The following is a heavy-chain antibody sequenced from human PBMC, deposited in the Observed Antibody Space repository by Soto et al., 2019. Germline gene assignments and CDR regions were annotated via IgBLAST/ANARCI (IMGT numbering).Heavy chain of an antibody. CDR2: IIPILGIA. CDR1: GGTFSSYT. Sequence: ASVKVSCKASGGTFSSYTISWVRQAPGQGLEWMGRIIPILGIANYAQKFQGRVTITADKSTSTAYMELSSLRSEDTAVYYCATSDYYDSSGYYYAPHYWGQGTLVTVSS. V-gene: IGHV1-69*02. D-gene: IGHD3-22*01. J-gene: IGHJ4*02. CDR3: ATSDYYDSSGYYYAPHY.